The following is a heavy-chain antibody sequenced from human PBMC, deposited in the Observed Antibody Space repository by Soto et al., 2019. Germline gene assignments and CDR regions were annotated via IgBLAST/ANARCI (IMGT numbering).Heavy chain of an antibody. V-gene: IGHV4-59*07. CDR1: GGSITPYY. J-gene: IGHJ3*01. Sequence: QVQLQESGPGLVKTSDTLSLTCTVSGGSITPYYWSWIRQPPGEGLEWIGYDSYSGKNGYNPSLKSRVSMSIDTSKNEFSLKLASLTAADAATYYCARQQYTVVTAFDVWGQGTTVAVSS. CDR2: DSYSGKN. CDR3: ARQQYTVVTAFDV. D-gene: IGHD2-15*01.